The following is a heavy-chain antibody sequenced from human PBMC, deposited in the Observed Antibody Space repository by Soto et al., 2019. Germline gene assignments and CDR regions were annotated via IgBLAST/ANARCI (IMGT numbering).Heavy chain of an antibody. D-gene: IGHD3-22*01. J-gene: IGHJ5*02. CDR3: ARDSSGYYYGWFDT. CDR1: GYTFTSYG. CDR2: ISAYNGNT. Sequence: ASVKVSCKASGYTFTSYGISWVRQAPGQGLEWMGWISAYNGNTNYAQKLQGRVTMTTDTSTSTAYMELRSLRSDDTAVYYCARDSSGYYYGWFDTWGQGTLVTVSS. V-gene: IGHV1-18*01.